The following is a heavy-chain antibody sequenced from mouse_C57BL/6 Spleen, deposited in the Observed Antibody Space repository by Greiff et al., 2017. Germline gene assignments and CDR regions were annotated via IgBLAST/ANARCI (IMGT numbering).Heavy chain of an antibody. CDR1: GYTFTSYW. CDR2: IHPTSGST. Sequence: QVQLQQPGAELVKPGASVKLSCKASGYTFTSYWMHWVKQRPGQGLEWIGMIHPTSGSTNYNEKFKSKATLTVAKSSSTASMQLSILTSEDSAVYYCARWGLGGDFDDWGQGTTLTVSS. D-gene: IGHD2-4*01. J-gene: IGHJ2*01. V-gene: IGHV1-64*01. CDR3: ARWGLGGDFDD.